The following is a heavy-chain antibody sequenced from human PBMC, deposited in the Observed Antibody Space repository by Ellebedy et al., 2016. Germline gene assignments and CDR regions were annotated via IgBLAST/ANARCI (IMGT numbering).Heavy chain of an antibody. J-gene: IGHJ5*02. Sequence: SETLSLXXSVSAASVVPYVAPWSWIRPSPGRALERIGYIYYSGSTKFNPSLKSRVTMSVDTSKNQFSLKLNSVTAADTAVYYCARGLYFDSNGYFYWFDPWGQGTLVTVSS. D-gene: IGHD3-22*01. CDR3: ARGLYFDSNGYFYWFDP. CDR2: IYYSGST. V-gene: IGHV4-61*08. CDR1: AASVVPYVAP.